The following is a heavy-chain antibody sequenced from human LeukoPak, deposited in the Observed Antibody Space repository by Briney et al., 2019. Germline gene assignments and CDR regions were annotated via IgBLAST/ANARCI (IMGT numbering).Heavy chain of an antibody. CDR2: ISSSSSYI. J-gene: IGHJ5*02. D-gene: IGHD6-13*01. Sequence: GGSLRLPCAASGFTFSSYSMNWVRQAPGKGLEWVSSISSSSSYIYYADSVKGRFTISRDNAKNSLYLQMNSLRAEDTAVYYCARVRVSSSSWTNWFDPWGQGTLVTVSS. CDR3: ARVRVSSSSWTNWFDP. V-gene: IGHV3-21*01. CDR1: GFTFSSYS.